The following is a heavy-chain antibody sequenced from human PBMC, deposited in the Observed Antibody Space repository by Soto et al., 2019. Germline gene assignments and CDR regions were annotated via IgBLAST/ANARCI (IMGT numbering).Heavy chain of an antibody. CDR3: AKEGAYGDYGSYDAFDI. J-gene: IGHJ3*02. CDR2: ISWNSGSI. V-gene: IGHV3-9*01. Sequence: EVQLVESGGGLVQPGRSLRLSCVASGFTFDDYAMHWVRQAPGKGLEWVSGISWNSGSIGYADSVKGRFTISRDNAKNSLYLQMNSLRAEDTALYYCAKEGAYGDYGSYDAFDIWGQGTIVTVSS. CDR1: GFTFDDYA. D-gene: IGHD4-17*01.